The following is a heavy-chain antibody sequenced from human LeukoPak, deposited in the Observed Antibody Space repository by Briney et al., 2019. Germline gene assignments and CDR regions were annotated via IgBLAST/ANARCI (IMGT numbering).Heavy chain of an antibody. CDR3: ARVSGGSYYYAFDI. D-gene: IGHD1-26*01. CDR2: ISSSSSTI. J-gene: IGHJ3*02. Sequence: GGSLRLSCAASGFTFSSYSMNWVRQAPGKGLEWVSYISSSSSTIYYADSVKGRFTISRDNAKNSLYLQMNSLRAEDTAVYYCARVSGGSYYYAFDIWGQGTMVTVSS. CDR1: GFTFSSYS. V-gene: IGHV3-48*01.